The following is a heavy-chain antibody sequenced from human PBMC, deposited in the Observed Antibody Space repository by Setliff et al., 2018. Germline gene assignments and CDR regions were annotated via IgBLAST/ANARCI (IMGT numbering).Heavy chain of an antibody. Sequence: ASVKVPCKASGYSFTDYYIHWVRQAPGQGLEWVGWINPHSGGTTFARKFQGRVTMTRDTSISTAHMELSSLRSDDTAVYYCARAWYDNSGYYYENYYYFMDVWGKGTTVTVSS. CDR1: GYSFTDYY. CDR2: INPHSGGT. J-gene: IGHJ6*03. D-gene: IGHD3-22*01. CDR3: ARAWYDNSGYYYENYYYFMDV. V-gene: IGHV1-2*02.